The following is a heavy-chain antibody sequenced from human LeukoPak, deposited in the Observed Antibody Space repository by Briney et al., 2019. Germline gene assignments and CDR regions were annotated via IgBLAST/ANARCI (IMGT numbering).Heavy chain of an antibody. CDR1: GFTFSSQA. CDR2: ISASGGST. Sequence: GGSLRLSCAASGFTFSSQAMSWVRQAPDKGLEWVSAISASGGSTSYADSVKGRFTISRDNSKNTLYLRMNSLRDEDTAVYYCAKWLTLSGRIDSWGQGTLVTVSS. V-gene: IGHV3-23*01. J-gene: IGHJ5*01. CDR3: AKWLTLSGRIDS. D-gene: IGHD6-19*01.